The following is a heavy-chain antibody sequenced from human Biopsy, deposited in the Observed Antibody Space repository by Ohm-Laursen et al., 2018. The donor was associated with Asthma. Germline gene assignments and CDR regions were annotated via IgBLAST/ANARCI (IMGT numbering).Heavy chain of an antibody. D-gene: IGHD6-19*01. V-gene: IGHV3-53*01. CDR2: IYSGGTS. CDR1: GFTVSRDH. J-gene: IGHJ4*02. Sequence: SLRLSCTASGFTVSRDHMFWVRQAPGKGLEWVSFIYSGGTSHTAYSVRGRFTISRDFSKNTLHLQMHSLRVEDTAVYYCARGDSSGWSHYYFDYWGQGTLVTVSS. CDR3: ARGDSSGWSHYYFDY.